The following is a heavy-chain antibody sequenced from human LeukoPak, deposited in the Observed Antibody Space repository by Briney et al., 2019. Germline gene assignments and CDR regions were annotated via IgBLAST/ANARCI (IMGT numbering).Heavy chain of an antibody. J-gene: IGHJ4*02. CDR2: ISSSSSYI. Sequence: GGSLRLSCAASGFTFSSYSMNWVRQAPGKGLEWVSSISSSSSYIYYADSVKGRFTISRDNAKNSLYLQMNSLRAEDTAVYYCARDLPYDSIGGFDYWGQGALVTVSS. CDR1: GFTFSSYS. V-gene: IGHV3-21*01. CDR3: ARDLPYDSIGGFDY. D-gene: IGHD3-22*01.